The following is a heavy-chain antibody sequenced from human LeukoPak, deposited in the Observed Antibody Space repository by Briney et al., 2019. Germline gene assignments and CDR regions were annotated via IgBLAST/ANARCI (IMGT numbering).Heavy chain of an antibody. V-gene: IGHV3-23*01. CDR1: GLTFRTYA. CDR3: ARMSSAYEDY. CDR2: ISTSRSTI. D-gene: IGHD3-22*01. Sequence: SLRLSCSGSGLTFRTYAMRWVRQPPGKGLEGVSAISTSRSTIYYADSVNGRFTISRDNSTNTVYLQMNSLRAEDTAVYYCARMSSAYEDYWGQGTLVTVSS. J-gene: IGHJ4*02.